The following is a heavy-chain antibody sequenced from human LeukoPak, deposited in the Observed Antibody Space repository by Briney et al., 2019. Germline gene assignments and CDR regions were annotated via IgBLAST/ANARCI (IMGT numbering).Heavy chain of an antibody. CDR3: ARSDTSAWHKFDY. J-gene: IGHJ4*02. CDR2: TYYRSTWYN. V-gene: IGHV6-1*01. D-gene: IGHD6-19*01. Sequence: SQTLSLTCAISGDGVSSNSAAWTWIRQSPSRGLEWLGRTYYRSTWYNDYAVSVKSRITINPDTSKNQFSLQLNPVTPEDTAVYYCARSDTSAWHKFDYWGQGTRVTVSS. CDR1: GDGVSSNSAA.